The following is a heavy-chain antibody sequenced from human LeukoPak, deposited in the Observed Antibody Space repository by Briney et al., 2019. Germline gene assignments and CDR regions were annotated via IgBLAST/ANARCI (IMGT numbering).Heavy chain of an antibody. V-gene: IGHV3-7*03. CDR1: GFTFSSYW. Sequence: GGSLRVSCAASGFTFSSYWMTWVRQAPGKGLEWVGNIKGDGSEKYYVHSVKGRVTISRDNSKNTLYLEVTSLTAEDTAVYYCAKDDAWLRFGEWSQGTLVTVSS. CDR2: IKGDGSEK. J-gene: IGHJ4*02. D-gene: IGHD3-10*01. CDR3: AKDDAWLRFGE.